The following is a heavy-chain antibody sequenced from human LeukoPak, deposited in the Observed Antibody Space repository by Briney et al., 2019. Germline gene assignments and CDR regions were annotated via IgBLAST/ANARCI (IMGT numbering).Heavy chain of an antibody. Sequence: GASVKVSCKASGYTFTGYYMHWVRQAPGQGLEWMGWINPNSGGTNYVQRFQGRVTMTRDTSISTAYMELSRLRSDDTAVYYCARLPLWGDAFDIWGQGTMVTVSS. V-gene: IGHV1-2*02. CDR2: INPNSGGT. J-gene: IGHJ3*02. CDR1: GYTFTGYY. CDR3: ARLPLWGDAFDI. D-gene: IGHD2-21*01.